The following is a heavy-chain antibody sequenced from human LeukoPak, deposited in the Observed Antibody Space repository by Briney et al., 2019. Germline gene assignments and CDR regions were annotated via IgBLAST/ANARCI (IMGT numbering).Heavy chain of an antibody. CDR2: ISSSGSTI. V-gene: IGHV3-48*03. CDR3: ARGDDYVWGSRAPNFDY. Sequence: GGSLRLSCAASGFTFSGYEMNWVRQAPGKGLEWVSYISSSGSTIYYADSVKGRFTISRDNAKNSLYLQMNSLRAEDTAVYYCARGDDYVWGSRAPNFDYWGQGTLVTVSS. D-gene: IGHD3-16*01. CDR1: GFTFSGYE. J-gene: IGHJ4*02.